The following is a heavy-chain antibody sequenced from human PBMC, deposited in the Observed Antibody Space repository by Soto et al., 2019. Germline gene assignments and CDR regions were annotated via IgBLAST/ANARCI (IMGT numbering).Heavy chain of an antibody. J-gene: IGHJ6*02. CDR2: IWYDGSNK. D-gene: IGHD2-15*01. CDR3: ARDDNDIVVVVAAMMHCMDV. Sequence: KGLEWVAVIWYDGSNKYYADSVKGRFTISRDNSKNTLYLQMNSLRAEDTAVYYCARDDNDIVVVVAAMMHCMDVWGQGPPVTAP. V-gene: IGHV3-33*01.